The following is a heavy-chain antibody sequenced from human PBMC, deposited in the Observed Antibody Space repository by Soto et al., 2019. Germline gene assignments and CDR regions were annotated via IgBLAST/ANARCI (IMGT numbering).Heavy chain of an antibody. D-gene: IGHD1-26*01. J-gene: IGHJ6*01. CDR2: ISSSSSYI. CDR1: GFTFSSYS. Sequence: EVQLVESGGGLVKPGGSLRLSCAASGFTFSSYSMNWVRQAPGKGLEWVSSISSSSSYIYYADSVKGRFTISRDNAKNSLYLQMNSLRAEDTAVYYCARDLGVGATPPYYYYYYGMDVW. V-gene: IGHV3-21*01. CDR3: ARDLGVGATPPYYYYYYGMDV.